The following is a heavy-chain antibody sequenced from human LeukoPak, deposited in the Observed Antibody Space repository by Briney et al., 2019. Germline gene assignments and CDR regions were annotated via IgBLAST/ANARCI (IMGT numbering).Heavy chain of an antibody. J-gene: IGHJ4*02. CDR1: GFTFSSYG. V-gene: IGHV3-30*18. D-gene: IGHD1-26*01. Sequence: GGSLRLSCAASGFTFSSYGMHWVRQAPGKGLEWVAVISYDGSNKYYADSVKGRFTISRDNSKNTLDLQMNSLRAEDTAVYYGAKDSGGASDYWGQGTLVTVSS. CDR3: AKDSGGASDY. CDR2: ISYDGSNK.